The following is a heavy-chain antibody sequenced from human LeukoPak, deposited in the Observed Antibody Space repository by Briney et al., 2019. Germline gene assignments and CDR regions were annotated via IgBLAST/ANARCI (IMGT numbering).Heavy chain of an antibody. J-gene: IGHJ3*02. CDR2: INAYNGNT. V-gene: IGHV1-18*01. Sequence: ASVKVSCKASGYTFTSYGISWVRQAPGQGLEWMGWINAYNGNTNYAQKVQGRVTMTTDTSTSKAYMELRSMRSDDTAVYYCARQWFGESPRDAFDIWGQGTMVTVSS. D-gene: IGHD3-10*01. CDR1: GYTFTSYG. CDR3: ARQWFGESPRDAFDI.